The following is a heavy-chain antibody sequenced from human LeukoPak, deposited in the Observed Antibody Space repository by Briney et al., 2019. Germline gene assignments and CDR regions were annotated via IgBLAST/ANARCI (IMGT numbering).Heavy chain of an antibody. CDR3: ARGLVSGNYGARLLRFDP. J-gene: IGHJ5*02. D-gene: IGHD4-11*01. CDR2: IYTSGST. Sequence: SQTLSLTCTVSGGSISSGSYYWSWIRQPAGKGLEWIGRIYTSGSTNYNPSLKSRVTISVDTSKNQFSLKLSSVTAADTAVYYCARGLVSGNYGARLLRFDPWGQGTLVTVSS. CDR1: GGSISSGSYY. V-gene: IGHV4-61*02.